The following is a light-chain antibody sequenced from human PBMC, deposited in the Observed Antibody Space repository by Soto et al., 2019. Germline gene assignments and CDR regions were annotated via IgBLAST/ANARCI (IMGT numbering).Light chain of an antibody. Sequence: EIVLTQSPGTLPLSPVERATLSCRASQSISSSYLAWYQQPPGQAPRLLIYGAADRATGIPDRSSGRGSGTDFTLTISRLEPEDFAVYYCNQYGRSPRPFGQGTKGE. V-gene: IGKV3-20*01. CDR1: QSISSSY. CDR3: NQYGRSPRP. J-gene: IGKJ1*01. CDR2: GAA.